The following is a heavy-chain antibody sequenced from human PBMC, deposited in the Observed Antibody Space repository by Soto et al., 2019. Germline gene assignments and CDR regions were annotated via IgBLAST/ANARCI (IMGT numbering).Heavy chain of an antibody. Sequence: EVYLVESGGGLVQPGGSLRLSCAASGFTFSSSWMHWVRQAPGKGLVWVSRINGDESRTNYADSVKGRFTISRDNAKNTLYLEMNSLRAEDTALYYCARGPTGWYGYDYWGQGTLVTVSS. CDR1: GFTFSSSW. CDR2: INGDESRT. CDR3: ARGPTGWYGYDY. D-gene: IGHD5-18*01. V-gene: IGHV3-74*01. J-gene: IGHJ4*02.